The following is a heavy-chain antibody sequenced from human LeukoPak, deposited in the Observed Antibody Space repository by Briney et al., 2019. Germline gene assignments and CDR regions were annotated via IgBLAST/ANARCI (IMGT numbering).Heavy chain of an antibody. CDR1: GGSISGSSYY. Sequence: SETLPLTCTVSGGSISGSSYYWGWIRQPPGKGLEWIGSIYYSGSTYYNPSLKSRVTISVDTSKNQFSLKLSSVTAADTAVYYCARHGTAPYYYHYYMDVWGKGTTVTVSS. V-gene: IGHV4-39*01. D-gene: IGHD1-14*01. J-gene: IGHJ6*03. CDR3: ARHGTAPYYYHYYMDV. CDR2: IYYSGST.